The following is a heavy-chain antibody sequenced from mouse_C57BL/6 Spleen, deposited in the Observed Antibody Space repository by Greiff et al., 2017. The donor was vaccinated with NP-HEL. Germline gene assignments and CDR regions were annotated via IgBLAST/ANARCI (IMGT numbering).Heavy chain of an antibody. CDR3: TTYFDY. V-gene: IGHV1-15*01. J-gene: IGHJ2*01. Sequence: QVQLQQSGAELVRPGASVTLSCKASGYTFTDYEMHWVKQTPVHGLEWIGAIDPETGGTAYNQKFKGKATLTADKSSSTAYMELRSLTSEDSAVYYCTTYFDYWGQGTTLTVSS. CDR1: GYTFTDYE. CDR2: IDPETGGT.